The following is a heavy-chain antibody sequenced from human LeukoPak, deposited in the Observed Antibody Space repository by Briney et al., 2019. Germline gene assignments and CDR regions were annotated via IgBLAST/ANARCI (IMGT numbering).Heavy chain of an antibody. CDR2: IYHSGST. J-gene: IGHJ4*02. V-gene: IGHV4-4*02. CDR1: VGSISSSYW. D-gene: IGHD6-13*01. CDR3: ASAIAAAGTWFDY. Sequence: ASGSLSLTCAVAVGSISSSYWWSWVRQPPGKGLECSGEIYHSGSTNYNPSPKSRVTISVDKSKNQFSLKLSSVTAADTAVYYCASAIAAAGTWFDYWGQGTLVTVSS.